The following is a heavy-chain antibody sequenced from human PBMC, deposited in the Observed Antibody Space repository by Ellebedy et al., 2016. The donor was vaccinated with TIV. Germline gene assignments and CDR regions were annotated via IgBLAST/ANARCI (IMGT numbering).Heavy chain of an antibody. J-gene: IGHJ1*01. Sequence: SLKISCAGSGFTFDDYAMHWVRQAPGKGLEWVYGISWHSGNRGYADSVKGRFTISRDNAKSTLYLQMNSLRTEDTALYYCVRVFYGSGSSLKTWGPGTLVSVSS. D-gene: IGHD3-10*01. CDR3: VRVFYGSGSSLKT. CDR2: ISWHSGNR. V-gene: IGHV3-9*01. CDR1: GFTFDDYA.